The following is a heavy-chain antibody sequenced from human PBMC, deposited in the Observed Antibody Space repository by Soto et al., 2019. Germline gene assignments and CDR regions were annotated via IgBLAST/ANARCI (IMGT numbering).Heavy chain of an antibody. CDR3: NAGTTSGRAYYYYYYMDV. CDR2: INSDGSST. CDR1: GFTFSSYW. D-gene: IGHD1-7*01. J-gene: IGHJ6*03. V-gene: IGHV3-74*01. Sequence: PGGSLRLSCAASGFTFSSYWMHWVRQAPGKGLVWVSRINSDGSSTSYADSVKGRFTISRDNAKNTLYLQMNSLRAEDTAVYYCNAGTTSGRAYYYYYYMDVWGKGTTVTVSS.